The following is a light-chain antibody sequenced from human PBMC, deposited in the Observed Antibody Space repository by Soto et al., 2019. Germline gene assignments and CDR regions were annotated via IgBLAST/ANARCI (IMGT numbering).Light chain of an antibody. CDR3: QQYGSLIFT. CDR1: QSVSSSY. V-gene: IGKV3-20*01. Sequence: EIVLTQSPGTLSLSPGERATLSCRASQSVSSSYLAWYQQKPGQAPRLLIYGASSRATGIPDRFSGSGSGTDFTLTISRLEPEDFAVYYCQQYGSLIFTCGPGTKVDIK. CDR2: GAS. J-gene: IGKJ3*01.